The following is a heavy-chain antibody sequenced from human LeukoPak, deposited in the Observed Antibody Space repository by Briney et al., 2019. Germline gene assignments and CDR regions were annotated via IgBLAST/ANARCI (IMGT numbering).Heavy chain of an antibody. CDR1: GFTFSSYS. D-gene: IGHD2-21*02. CDR3: ARDRGYCGGDCYGGYFDY. V-gene: IGHV3-48*02. J-gene: IGHJ4*02. CDR2: ISSSSSTI. Sequence: GGSLRLSCAASGFTFSSYSMNWVRQAPGKGLEWVPYISSSSSTIYYADSVKGRFTISRDNAKNSLYLQMNSLGDEDTAVYYCARDRGYCGGDCYGGYFDYWDQGTLVTVSS.